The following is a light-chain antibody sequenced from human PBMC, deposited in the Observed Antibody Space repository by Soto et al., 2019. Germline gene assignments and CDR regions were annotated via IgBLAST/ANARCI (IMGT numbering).Light chain of an antibody. J-gene: IGKJ2*01. CDR1: QSVSSN. CDR2: GAS. CDR3: QQYNNWPPMYT. V-gene: IGKV3-15*01. Sequence: EIVMTQSPATLSVSPGERATLSCRASQSVSSNLAWYQQKPGQAPSLLIYGASTRATGIPARFSGSGSGTEFTLTLSSLQSEDFAVYYCQQYNNWPPMYTFGQGTKLEIK.